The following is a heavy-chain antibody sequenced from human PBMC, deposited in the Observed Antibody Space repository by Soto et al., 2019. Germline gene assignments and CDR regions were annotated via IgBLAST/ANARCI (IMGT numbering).Heavy chain of an antibody. D-gene: IGHD2-2*01. J-gene: IGHJ6*02. CDR3: ARSQGSSTSLEIYYYYYYGMAV. CDR1: GGTFSSYA. V-gene: IGHV1-69*01. Sequence: QVQLVQSGAEVKKPGSSVKVSCKASGGTFSSYAISWVRQAPGQGLEWMGGIIPISGTANYAQKFQGRVTITADEYTSTAYMELSSLRSEDTAVYYCARSQGSSTSLEIYYYYYYGMAVWGQGTTVTVSS. CDR2: IIPISGTA.